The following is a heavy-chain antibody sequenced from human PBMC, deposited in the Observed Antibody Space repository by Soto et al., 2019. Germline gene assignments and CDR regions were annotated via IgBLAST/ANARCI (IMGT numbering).Heavy chain of an antibody. V-gene: IGHV3-66*01. CDR1: EFTVSSNY. CDR3: ATIPWGSSSPIDY. J-gene: IGHJ4*02. Sequence: EVQLVESGGGLVQPGGSLRLSCAASEFTVSSNYMSWVRQAPGKGLEWVSVIYSGGSTYYADSVKGRFTISRDNSXXXXXXXXXXXXXADTXXYXCATIPWGSSSPIDYWGQGTLVTVSS. CDR2: IYSGGST. D-gene: IGHD6-13*01.